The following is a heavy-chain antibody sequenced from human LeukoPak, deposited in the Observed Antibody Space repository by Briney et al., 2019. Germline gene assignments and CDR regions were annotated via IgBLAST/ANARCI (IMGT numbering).Heavy chain of an antibody. D-gene: IGHD6-13*01. V-gene: IGHV3-23*01. CDR3: ARTIAAAGLNWFDP. Sequence: GGSLRLSCAASGFTFSSYAMSWVRQAPGKGLEGVSAISGSGGSTYYADSVKGRFTISRDNSKKTLYLQMNSLRAEDTAVYYCARTIAAAGLNWFDPWGQGTLVTVSS. CDR1: GFTFSSYA. J-gene: IGHJ5*02. CDR2: ISGSGGST.